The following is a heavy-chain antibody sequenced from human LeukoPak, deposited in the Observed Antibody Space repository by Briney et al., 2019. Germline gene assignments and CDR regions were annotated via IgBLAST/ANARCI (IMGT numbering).Heavy chain of an antibody. CDR3: AREDSSGFYDY. Sequence: ASVKVSCKASGYTFTNYYMHWVRQAPGQGLEWMGIINPSGGSTSYAQKFQGRVTMTRDTSTSTVYMELSSLRSEDTAVYYCAREDSSGFYDYWGQGTLVTVSS. V-gene: IGHV1-46*01. D-gene: IGHD3-22*01. J-gene: IGHJ4*02. CDR2: INPSGGST. CDR1: GYTFTNYY.